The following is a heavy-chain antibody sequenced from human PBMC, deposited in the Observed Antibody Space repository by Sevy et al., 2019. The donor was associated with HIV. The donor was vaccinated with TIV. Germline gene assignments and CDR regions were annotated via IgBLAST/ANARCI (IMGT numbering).Heavy chain of an antibody. CDR2: MNPNSGNT. Sequence: ASVKVSCKASGYTLTSYDINWVRQATRQGLEWIGWMNPNSGNTGYAQKFQGRVTMTRNTSISTAYMELSSLRSEDTAVYYCARGDFWSGYYVRVYYYYGMDVWGQGTTVTVSS. J-gene: IGHJ6*02. CDR3: ARGDFWSGYYVRVYYYYGMDV. D-gene: IGHD3-3*01. CDR1: GYTLTSYD. V-gene: IGHV1-8*01.